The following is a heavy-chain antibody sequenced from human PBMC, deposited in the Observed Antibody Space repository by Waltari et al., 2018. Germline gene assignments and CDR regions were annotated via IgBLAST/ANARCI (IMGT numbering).Heavy chain of an antibody. CDR3: ASRGVGNYFKYFRL. CDR2: IYSSGAV. V-gene: IGHV4-61*02. Sequence: QVQLQESGPGLVKPTHTLSLTCTVSGEPISDDVSRWTYWTWIRQSAGKGLGWIGHIYSSGAVDDNPSRRSRVTISLDTPKSHFTLKLTSVTAADTAVYYCASRGVGNYFKYFRLWSPGTLVTVSS. D-gene: IGHD1-7*01. J-gene: IGHJ1*01. CDR1: GEPISDDVSRWTY.